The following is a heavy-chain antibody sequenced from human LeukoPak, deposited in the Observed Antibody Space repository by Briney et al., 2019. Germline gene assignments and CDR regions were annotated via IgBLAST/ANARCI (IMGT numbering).Heavy chain of an antibody. CDR1: GGSFRGYY. J-gene: IGHJ4*02. CDR2: INHSGST. Sequence: PSETLSLTCAVYGGSFRGYYWSWIRQPPGKGLEWLGEINHSGSTNYNPSLKSRVTISVDTSKNQFSLKLSSVTAADTAVYYCASGPSSILDYDILTGYANWGQGTLVTVSS. CDR3: ASGPSSILDYDILTGYAN. D-gene: IGHD3-9*01. V-gene: IGHV4-34*01.